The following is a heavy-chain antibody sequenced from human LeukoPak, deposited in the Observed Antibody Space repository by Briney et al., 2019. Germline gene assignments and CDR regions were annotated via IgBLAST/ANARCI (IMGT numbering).Heavy chain of an antibody. J-gene: IGHJ3*02. V-gene: IGHV3-30*03. CDR1: GFTFSSYG. CDR2: ISYDGSNK. CDR3: GARFFDI. Sequence: PGGSLRLSCEASGFTFSSYGMHWVREAPGKGLEWVAIISYDGSNKYYADSVKGRFTISRDNSKNTLYLQMNSLRAKDTAVYYCGARFFDIWGQGTMVTVSS.